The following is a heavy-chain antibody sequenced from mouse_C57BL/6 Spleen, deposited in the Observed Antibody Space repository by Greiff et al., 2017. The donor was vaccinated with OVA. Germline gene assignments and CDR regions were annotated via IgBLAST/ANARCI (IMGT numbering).Heavy chain of an antibody. CDR3: ARSYDYDANYFDY. J-gene: IGHJ2*01. Sequence: VKLQESGAELVKPGASVKLSCKASGYTFTSYWMHWVKQRPGQGLEWIGMIHPNSGSTNYNEKFKSKATLTVDKSSSTAYMQLSSLTSEDSAVYYCARSYDYDANYFDYWGQGTTLTVSS. CDR2: IHPNSGST. CDR1: GYTFTSYW. V-gene: IGHV1-64*01. D-gene: IGHD2-4*01.